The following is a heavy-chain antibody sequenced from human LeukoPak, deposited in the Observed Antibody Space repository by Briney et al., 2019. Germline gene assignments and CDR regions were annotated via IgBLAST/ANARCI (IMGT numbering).Heavy chain of an antibody. D-gene: IGHD3-3*01. CDR2: ISAYNGNT. Sequence: GASVKVSCKASGYTFTSYGISWVRQAPGQGLEWMGWISAYNGNTNYAQKFQGRVTMTRDTSISTAYMELSRLRSDDTAVYYCARDGLFGVVIRQNYYMDVWGKGTTVTVSS. J-gene: IGHJ6*03. CDR3: ARDGLFGVVIRQNYYMDV. V-gene: IGHV1-18*01. CDR1: GYTFTSYG.